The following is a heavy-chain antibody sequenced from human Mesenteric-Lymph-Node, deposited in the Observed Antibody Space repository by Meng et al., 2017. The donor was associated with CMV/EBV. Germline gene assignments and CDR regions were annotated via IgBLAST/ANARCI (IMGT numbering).Heavy chain of an antibody. CDR2: ISSSSSYI. J-gene: IGHJ6*02. D-gene: IGHD3-10*01. Sequence: GESLKISCAASGFTFSSYSMNWVRQAPGKGLEWVSSISSSSSYIYYADSVKGRFTISRDNAKNSLYLQMNSLRAEDTAVYYCARAAGCATMLRGGVCRYGMDVWGQGTSVTVSS. CDR3: ARAAGCATMLRGGVCRYGMDV. V-gene: IGHV3-21*04. CDR1: GFTFSSYS.